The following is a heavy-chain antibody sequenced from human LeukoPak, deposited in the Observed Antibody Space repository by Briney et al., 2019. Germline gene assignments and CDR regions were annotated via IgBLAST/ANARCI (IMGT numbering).Heavy chain of an antibody. CDR2: IYYSGST. CDR3: ARHRPLYYYGSGSLRFDP. CDR1: VGSISSSSYY. J-gene: IGHJ5*02. Sequence: PSETLSLTCTVSVGSISSSSYYWGWIRQPPGKGLEWIGSIYYSGSTYYNPSLKSRVTISVDTSKNQFSLKLSSVTAADTAVYYCARHRPLYYYGSGSLRFDPWGQGTLVTVSS. V-gene: IGHV4-39*01. D-gene: IGHD3-10*01.